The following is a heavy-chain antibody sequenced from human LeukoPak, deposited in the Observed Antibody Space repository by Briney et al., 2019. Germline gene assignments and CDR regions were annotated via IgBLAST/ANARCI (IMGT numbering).Heavy chain of an antibody. Sequence: PSETLSLTCTVSGYSISSGYYWGWIRQPPGKGLEWIGSIYHSGSTYYNPSLKSRVTISVDTSKNQFSLKLSSVTAADTAVYYCASSSSWSPRYWGQGTLVTVSS. J-gene: IGHJ4*02. D-gene: IGHD6-13*01. CDR2: IYHSGST. CDR1: GYSISSGYY. V-gene: IGHV4-38-2*02. CDR3: ASSSSWSPRY.